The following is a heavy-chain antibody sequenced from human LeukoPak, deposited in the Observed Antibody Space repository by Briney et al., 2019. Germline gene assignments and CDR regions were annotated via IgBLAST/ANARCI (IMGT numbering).Heavy chain of an antibody. D-gene: IGHD1-14*01. Sequence: ASVKVSCKASGYTFTIYGISWLRQAPGQGLDWMDWISAYNGNTNYAQKLQGRVTMTTDTSTSTAYMELRSLRSDDTAVYYCARGKGVRPPGPSIYYMDVWGKGTTVTVSS. CDR3: ARGKGVRPPGPSIYYMDV. J-gene: IGHJ6*03. CDR2: ISAYNGNT. V-gene: IGHV1-18*01. CDR1: GYTFTIYG.